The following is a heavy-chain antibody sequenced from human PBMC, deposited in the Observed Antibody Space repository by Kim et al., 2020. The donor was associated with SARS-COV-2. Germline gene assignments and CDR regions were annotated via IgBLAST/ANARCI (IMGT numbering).Heavy chain of an antibody. CDR1: GFTFSAFW. D-gene: IGHD4-4*01. CDR3: ARDPAYSSFDY. Sequence: GGSLRLSCAASGFTFSAFWMSWVRQAPGKGLEFLANINQDGSVENYEDSVKGRFTVSRDNAENSVYLQLNSLRAEDTGVFYCARDPAYSSFDYWGQGSPV. CDR2: INQDGSVE. V-gene: IGHV3-7*01. J-gene: IGHJ4*02.